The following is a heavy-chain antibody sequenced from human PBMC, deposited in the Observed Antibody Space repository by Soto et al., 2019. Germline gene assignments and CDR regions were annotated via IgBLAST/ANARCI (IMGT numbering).Heavy chain of an antibody. Sequence: WTVLGGSIVGRSCYLSCDSQPPGKGLECIGSVYCSGRTYYNPSLKSRVTISVDTSKNQFSLKLSSVTAADTAVYYCANTYYDILTGYHDAFDIWGQGTMVTVSS. CDR3: ANTYYDILTGYHDAFDI. CDR1: GGSIVGRSCY. V-gene: IGHV4-39*01. CDR2: VYCSGRT. D-gene: IGHD3-9*01. J-gene: IGHJ3*02.